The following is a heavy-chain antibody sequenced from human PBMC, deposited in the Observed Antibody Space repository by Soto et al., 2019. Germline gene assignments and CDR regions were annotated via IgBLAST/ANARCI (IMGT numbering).Heavy chain of an antibody. V-gene: IGHV3-30*18. CDR1: GFTFSSYG. J-gene: IGHJ6*02. D-gene: IGHD2-2*01. CDR3: VNLGYCSSTSCSIYYYYGMDV. CDR2: ISNDGNNK. Sequence: SLRLSCAASGFTFSSYGMHWVRQAPGKGLDWVAVISNDGNNKYYADSVKGRFTISRDNSKNTLYLQMNSLRAEDTAVYYCVNLGYCSSTSCSIYYYYGMDVWGQGTTVTVSS.